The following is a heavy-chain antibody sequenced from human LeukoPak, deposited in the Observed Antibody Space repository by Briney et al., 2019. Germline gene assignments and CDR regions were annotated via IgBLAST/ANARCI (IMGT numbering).Heavy chain of an antibody. CDR2: MNPNSGNT. V-gene: IGHV1-8*01. CDR3: ARSRTYYDILTGRFDP. J-gene: IGHJ5*02. CDR1: GYTFTSYD. Sequence: ASVTVSCKASGYTFTSYDINWVRQATGQGLEWMGWMNPNSGNTGYAQKFQGRVTMTRNTSISTAYMELSSLRSEDTAVYYCARSRTYYDILTGRFDPWGQGTLVTVSS. D-gene: IGHD3-9*01.